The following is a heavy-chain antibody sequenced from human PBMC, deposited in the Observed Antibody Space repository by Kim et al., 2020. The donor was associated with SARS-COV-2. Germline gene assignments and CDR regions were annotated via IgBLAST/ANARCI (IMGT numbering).Heavy chain of an antibody. CDR3: AKEGENFVSGTH. J-gene: IGHJ4*02. V-gene: IGHV5-51*01. Sequence: GESLKISCKTSGYRFTSYWIGWVRQMPGKGLEWMGIIFPDGSDAIYSPSFQGQVTFSVDKSISTAYLQWSSLKASETAIYYWAKEGENFVSGTHWGQGTRVTVSS. CDR1: GYRFTSYW. CDR2: IFPDGSDA. D-gene: IGHD3-16*01.